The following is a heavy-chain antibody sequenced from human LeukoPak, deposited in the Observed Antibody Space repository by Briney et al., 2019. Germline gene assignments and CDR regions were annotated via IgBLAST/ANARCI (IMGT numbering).Heavy chain of an antibody. CDR2: MKQDGSEK. CDR1: GFTFSGYW. D-gene: IGHD1-14*01. V-gene: IGHV3-7*04. CDR3: ARAVPGFDY. Sequence: GGSLRLSCAASGFTFSGYWMSWVRQAPGKGLEWVANMKQDGSEKYYVDSVKGRFTISRDNAKNSLYLQMNSLTAEDTAVYYCARAVPGFDYWGQGTLVTVSS. J-gene: IGHJ4*02.